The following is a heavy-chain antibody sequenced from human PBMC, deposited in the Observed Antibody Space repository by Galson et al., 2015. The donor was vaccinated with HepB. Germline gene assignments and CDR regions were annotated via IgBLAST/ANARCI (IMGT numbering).Heavy chain of an antibody. CDR3: ARSKAVAGNDY. J-gene: IGHJ4*02. CDR1: GGSISSSSYY. D-gene: IGHD6-19*01. V-gene: IGHV4-39*01. Sequence: ETLSLTCTVSGGSISSSSYYWGWIRQPPGKGLEWIGGIYYSGSTYYNPSLKSRVTISVDTSKNQFSLKLSSVTAADTAVYYCARSKAVAGNDYWGQGTLVTVSS. CDR2: IYYSGST.